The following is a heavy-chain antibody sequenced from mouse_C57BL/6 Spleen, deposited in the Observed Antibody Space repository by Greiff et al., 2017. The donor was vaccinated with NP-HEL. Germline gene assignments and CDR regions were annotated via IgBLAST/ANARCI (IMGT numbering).Heavy chain of an antibody. V-gene: IGHV1-52*01. D-gene: IGHD1-1*02. J-gene: IGHJ2*01. CDR2: IDPSDSET. CDR1: GYTFTSYW. Sequence: QVQLQQPGAELVRPGSSVKLSCKASGYTFTSYWMHWVKQRPIQGLEWIGNIDPSDSETHYNQKFKDKATLTVDKSSSTAYMQLSSLTSEDSAVYYCAREGLLRDYFDYGGQGTTLTVSS. CDR3: AREGLLRDYFDY.